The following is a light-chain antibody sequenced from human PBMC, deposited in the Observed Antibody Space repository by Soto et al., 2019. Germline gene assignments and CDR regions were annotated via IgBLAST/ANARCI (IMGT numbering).Light chain of an antibody. CDR2: QAS. CDR3: QQYYIYSRT. V-gene: IGKV1-5*03. J-gene: IGKJ1*01. Sequence: DIQMTQSPSTLSASVCDRVTITCRASQTISTWLAWYQHKPGKAPKLLIYQASNLERGVPSRFSGSGSGTGFTLTISSLQPDDFATYYCQQYYIYSRTFGQGTKVDIK. CDR1: QTISTW.